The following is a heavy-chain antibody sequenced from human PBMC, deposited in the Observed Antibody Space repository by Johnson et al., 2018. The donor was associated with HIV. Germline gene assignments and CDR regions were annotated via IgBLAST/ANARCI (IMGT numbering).Heavy chain of an antibody. CDR3: ARSPGEADAFDI. D-gene: IGHD3-10*01. CDR2: IYSGGST. V-gene: IGHV3-66*02. CDR1: RFTVSSNY. Sequence: VQLVESGGGLVQPGGSLRLSCAASRFTVSSNYMTWVRQAPGKGLEWVSVIYSGGSTYYADSVKGRFTISRDSSKNTLYLQMNSLRAEDTAMYYCARSPGEADAFDIWGQGTMVTVSS. J-gene: IGHJ3*02.